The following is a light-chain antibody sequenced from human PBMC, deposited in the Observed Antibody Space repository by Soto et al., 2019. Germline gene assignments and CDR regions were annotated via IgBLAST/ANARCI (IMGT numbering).Light chain of an antibody. CDR1: SSDVGRYDY. CDR2: DVT. CDR3: CSFAGSYSYV. J-gene: IGLJ1*01. V-gene: IGLV2-11*01. Sequence: QSSLTQPRYVSGSPGQSFTISCTGTSSDVGRYDYVSWYQQYPGEAPKLIIYDVTKRPSGVPDRFSGSKSGNTASLTISGLRDEDEAAYSCCSFAGSYSYVFASGTKVTVL.